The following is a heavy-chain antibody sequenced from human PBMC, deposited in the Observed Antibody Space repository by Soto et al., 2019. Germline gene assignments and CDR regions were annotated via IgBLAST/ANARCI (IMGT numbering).Heavy chain of an antibody. D-gene: IGHD5-12*01. CDR2: ISGSGDKT. J-gene: IGHJ6*02. CDR3: AKDPGSGYDPPYHYYGMDV. CDR1: GFTFSSYA. Sequence: GGSLRLSCAASGFTFSSYAMTWVRQAPGKGLEWVSAISGSGDKTYYADSVKGRFTISRDNSKNTLYLQMNSLRAEDTAVYYCAKDPGSGYDPPYHYYGMDVWGQGATVTVSS. V-gene: IGHV3-23*01.